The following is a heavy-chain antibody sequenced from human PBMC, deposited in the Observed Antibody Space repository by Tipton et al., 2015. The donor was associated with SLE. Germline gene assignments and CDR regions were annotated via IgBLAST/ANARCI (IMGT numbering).Heavy chain of an antibody. D-gene: IGHD3-10*01. CDR2: INHSGST. J-gene: IGHJ6*03. CDR3: ARQGPLWYYYYYMDV. CDR1: GGSFSGYY. V-gene: IGHV4-34*01. Sequence: LRLSCAVYGGSFSGYYWSWIRQPPGKGLEWIGEINHSGSTNYNPSLKSRVTISVDTSKNQFSLKLSPVTAADTAVYYCARQGPLWYYYYYMDVWGKGTTVTVSS.